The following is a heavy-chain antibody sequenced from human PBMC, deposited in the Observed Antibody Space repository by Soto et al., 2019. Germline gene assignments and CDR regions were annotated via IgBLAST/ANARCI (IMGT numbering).Heavy chain of an antibody. CDR1: GGSISTYY. J-gene: IGHJ4*02. D-gene: IGHD2-8*01. V-gene: IGHV4-59*08. CDR3: SRGGHFTDGVCSALDY. CDR2: IYYGGSA. Sequence: QVQLQQSGPGLVKPSETLSLTCTVSGGSISTYYWSWIRQPPGKGLEWIGYIYYGGSANYNPSPESPVTISLDRAKKQFPLRLNPVAAADTAVYYCSRGGHFTDGVCSALDYWGQGTLVTVSS.